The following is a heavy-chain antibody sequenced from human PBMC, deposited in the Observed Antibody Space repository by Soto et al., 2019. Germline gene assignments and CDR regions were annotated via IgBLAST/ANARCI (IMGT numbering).Heavy chain of an antibody. Sequence: GGSLRLSCAASGFTFSSYAMSWVRQAPGKGLEWVSAISGSGGSTYYADSVKGRFTISRDNSKNTLYLQMNSLRAEDTAVYYCAKDLGSVATIPSLFDYWGQGTLVTVSS. CDR1: GFTFSSYA. CDR2: ISGSGGST. V-gene: IGHV3-23*01. J-gene: IGHJ4*02. CDR3: AKDLGSVATIPSLFDY. D-gene: IGHD5-12*01.